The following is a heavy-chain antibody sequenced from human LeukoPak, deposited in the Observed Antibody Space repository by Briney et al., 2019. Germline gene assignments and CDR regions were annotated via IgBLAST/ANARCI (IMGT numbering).Heavy chain of an antibody. CDR1: GGSISSYY. Sequence: SETHSLTCTVSGGSISSYYWSWIRQPPGKGLEWIGYIYYSRSTNYNPSLKNRVTISVDTSKNQFSLKLNSVTAADTAVYYCARLGDYGRAFDIWGQGTMVTVSS. CDR2: IYYSRST. CDR3: ARLGDYGRAFDI. D-gene: IGHD4-17*01. J-gene: IGHJ3*02. V-gene: IGHV4-59*01.